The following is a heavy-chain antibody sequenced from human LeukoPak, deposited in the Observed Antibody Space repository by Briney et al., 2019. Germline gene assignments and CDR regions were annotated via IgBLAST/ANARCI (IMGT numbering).Heavy chain of an antibody. Sequence: SETLSLTCAVYGGSFSGYYWSWIRQPPGKGLEWIGEINHSGSTNYNPSLKSRVTISVDTSKNQFSLKLSSVTAADTAVYYCARAPSGSDLWFDPWGQGTLVTVSS. CDR2: INHSGST. J-gene: IGHJ5*02. D-gene: IGHD5-12*01. CDR3: ARAPSGSDLWFDP. V-gene: IGHV4-34*01. CDR1: GGSFSGYY.